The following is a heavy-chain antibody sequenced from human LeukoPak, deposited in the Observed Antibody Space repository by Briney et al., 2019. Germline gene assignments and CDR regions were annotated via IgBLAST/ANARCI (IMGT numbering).Heavy chain of an antibody. Sequence: SETLSLTCAVYGGSFSGYYWSWIRQPPGKGLEWIGEINHSGSTNYNPSLKSRVTISVDTSKNQFSLKLSSVTAAGTAVYYCARAPRGSGSYYGSYFDYWGQGTLVTVSS. V-gene: IGHV4-34*01. J-gene: IGHJ4*02. CDR1: GGSFSGYY. CDR2: INHSGST. CDR3: ARAPRGSGSYYGSYFDY. D-gene: IGHD1-26*01.